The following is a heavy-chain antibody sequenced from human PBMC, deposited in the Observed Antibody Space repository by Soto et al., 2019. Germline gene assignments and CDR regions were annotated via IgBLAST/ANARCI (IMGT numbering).Heavy chain of an antibody. CDR1: GYTFTSYY. CDR2: INPSGGST. CDR3: ARDSGFYDSSGYYYFRNWFDP. V-gene: IGHV1-46*01. D-gene: IGHD3-22*01. Sequence: GASVKVSCKASGYTFTSYYMHWVRQAPGQGLEWMGIINPSGGSTSYAQKFQGRVTMTRDTSTSTVYMELSSLRSEDTAVYYCARDSGFYDSSGYYYFRNWFDPWGQGTLVTVSS. J-gene: IGHJ5*02.